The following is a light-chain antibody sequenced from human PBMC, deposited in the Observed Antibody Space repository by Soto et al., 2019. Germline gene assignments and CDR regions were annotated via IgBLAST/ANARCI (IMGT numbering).Light chain of an antibody. CDR3: SSYAGSNIV. J-gene: IGLJ2*01. CDR2: EVS. Sequence: QSALTQPPSASGSPGQSVTISCTGNSSDVGGYNYVSWYQQHPGKAPKLMIYEVSKRPSGVPDRFSGSKSGNTASLTVSGLQAEDAGDYYCSSYAGSNIVFGGGTKLTVL. CDR1: SSDVGGYNY. V-gene: IGLV2-8*01.